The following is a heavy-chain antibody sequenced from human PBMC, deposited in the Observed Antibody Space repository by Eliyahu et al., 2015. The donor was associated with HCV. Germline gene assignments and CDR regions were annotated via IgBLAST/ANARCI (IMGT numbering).Heavy chain of an antibody. CDR3: ARGLRYCSGGSCARGWFDP. Sequence: QVQLQQWGAGLLKPSETLSLTCAVYGGSFSGYYWSWIRQPPGKGLEWIGEINHSGSTNYNPSLKSRVTISVDTSKNQFSLKLSSVTAADTAVYYCARGLRYCSGGSCARGWFDPWGQGTLVTVSS. V-gene: IGHV4-34*01. D-gene: IGHD2-15*01. J-gene: IGHJ5*02. CDR2: INHSGST. CDR1: GGSFSGYY.